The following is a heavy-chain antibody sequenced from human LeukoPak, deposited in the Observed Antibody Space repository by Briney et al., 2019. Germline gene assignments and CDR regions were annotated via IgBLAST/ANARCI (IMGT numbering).Heavy chain of an antibody. Sequence: PGGSLRLSCAASGFTFSSYAMNWVRQAPGKGLGWVSVISASGSNTYYADSVKGRFTISRDNSKNTLYLQMNSLTAEDTALYYCAKAIVGATLAAFDLWGQRTMVTVSS. J-gene: IGHJ3*01. CDR2: ISASGSNT. CDR3: AKAIVGATLAAFDL. CDR1: GFTFSSYA. V-gene: IGHV3-23*01. D-gene: IGHD1-26*01.